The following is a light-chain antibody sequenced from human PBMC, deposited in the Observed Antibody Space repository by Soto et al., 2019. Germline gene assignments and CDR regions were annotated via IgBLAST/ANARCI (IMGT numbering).Light chain of an antibody. CDR2: DVS. J-gene: IGLJ1*01. Sequence: QCVLTQPASVSGSPGQSITISCTGTSSDVGGYKYVSWYQQYPAKAPKLMIYDVSNRPSGVSNRFSGSKSGNTASLTISGLQADDEADYSCSSYTSSSTLVFGTGTKVTVL. V-gene: IGLV2-14*03. CDR1: SSDVGGYKY. CDR3: SSYTSSSTLV.